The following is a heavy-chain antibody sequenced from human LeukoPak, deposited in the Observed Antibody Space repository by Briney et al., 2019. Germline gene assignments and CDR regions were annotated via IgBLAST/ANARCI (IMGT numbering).Heavy chain of an antibody. V-gene: IGHV3-21*01. D-gene: IGHD6-13*01. CDR3: ARSGIAAAGTGRFEP. J-gene: IGHJ5*02. Sequence: GGSLRLSCAASGFTFSSYSMNWVRQAPGKGLEWVSSISSSSSYIYYADSVKGRFTISRDNAKNSLYLQMNSLRADDTAVYYCARSGIAAAGTGRFEPWGQGTLVTVSS. CDR1: GFTFSSYS. CDR2: ISSSSSYI.